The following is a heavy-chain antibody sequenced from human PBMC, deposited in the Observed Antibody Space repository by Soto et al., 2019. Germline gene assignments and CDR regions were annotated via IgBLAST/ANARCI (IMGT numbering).Heavy chain of an antibody. Sequence: QVQLVQSGAEVKKPGSSVKVSCKASGGTFSRYAISWVRQAPGQGLEWMGGITPMFGTANYAQKFQGSVTITADESTSTAHMKVRRLICEDTAVYYCAQTLGSAVAGPGRFDLWGRGTLVIVSS. V-gene: IGHV1-69*12. D-gene: IGHD6-19*01. CDR2: ITPMFGTA. J-gene: IGHJ2*01. CDR1: GGTFSRYA. CDR3: AQTLGSAVAGPGRFDL.